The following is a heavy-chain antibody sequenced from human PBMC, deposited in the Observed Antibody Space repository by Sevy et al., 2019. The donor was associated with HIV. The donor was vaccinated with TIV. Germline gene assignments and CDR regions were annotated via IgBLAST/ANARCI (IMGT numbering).Heavy chain of an antibody. CDR1: GFTFSSYG. CDR3: ANDRCSSTSCYYYYYMDV. CDR2: IWYDGSNK. Sequence: GGSLRLSCAASGFTFSSYGMHWVRQAPGKGLEWVAVIWYDGSNKYYADSVKGRFTISRDNSKNTLYLQMNSLRAEDTAVYYCANDRCSSTSCYYYYYMDVWGKGTTVTVSS. D-gene: IGHD2-2*01. J-gene: IGHJ6*03. V-gene: IGHV3-30*02.